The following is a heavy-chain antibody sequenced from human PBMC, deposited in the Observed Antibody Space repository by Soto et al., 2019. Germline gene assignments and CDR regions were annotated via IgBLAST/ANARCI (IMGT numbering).Heavy chain of an antibody. CDR2: ISAYNGNT. V-gene: IGHV1-18*01. CDR3: ARSSSTTVTTEDWFDP. D-gene: IGHD4-17*01. J-gene: IGHJ5*02. Sequence: QVQLVQSGAEVKKPGASVKVSCKASGYTFTSYGISWVRQAPGQGLEWMGWISAYNGNTNYAQKHQGRVTMTTDTSTSTAYMELRSLRSDDTAVYYCARSSSTTVTTEDWFDPWGQGTLVTVSS. CDR1: GYTFTSYG.